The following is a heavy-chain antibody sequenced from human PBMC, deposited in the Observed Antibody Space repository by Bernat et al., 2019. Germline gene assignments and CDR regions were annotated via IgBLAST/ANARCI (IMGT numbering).Heavy chain of an antibody. V-gene: IGHV3-23*01. CDR2: ISGSGGST. D-gene: IGHD5-12*01. CDR1: GFTISSYA. CDR3: AKDRFSGYDYIDY. J-gene: IGHJ4*02. Sequence: EVQLLESGGGLVQPGGSLRLSCAASGFTISSYAMSWVRQAPGKGLEWVSAISGSGGSTYYADSVKGRFTISRDNSKNTLYLQMNSLRAEDTAVYYCAKDRFSGYDYIDYWGQGTLVTVSS.